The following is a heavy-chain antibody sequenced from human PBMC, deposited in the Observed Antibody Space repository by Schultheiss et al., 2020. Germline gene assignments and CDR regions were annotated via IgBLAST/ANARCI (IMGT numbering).Heavy chain of an antibody. D-gene: IGHD2-21*02. CDR3: ARDPGGVCYYDY. J-gene: IGHJ4*02. Sequence: ASVKVSCKASGYTFTSYGINWVRQATGQGLEWMGWMNPNSGNTGYAQKFQGRVTMTRNTSISTAYMELSSLRSEDTAVYYCARDPGGVCYYDYWGQGTQVTVSS. CDR2: MNPNSGNT. CDR1: GYTFTSYG. V-gene: IGHV1-8*02.